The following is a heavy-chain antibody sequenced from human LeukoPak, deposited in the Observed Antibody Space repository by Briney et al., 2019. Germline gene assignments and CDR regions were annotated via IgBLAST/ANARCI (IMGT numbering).Heavy chain of an antibody. CDR1: GYSISSGYF. Sequence: SETLSLTCTVSGYSISSGYFWGWIRQPPGKGLEWIGTIYNSGSTYYNASLESRVTISVDTSKNQFSLKLSSVTAADTAVYYCARQSPAAMHYYYYYMDVWGKGTTVTISS. CDR2: IYNSGST. V-gene: IGHV4-38-2*02. CDR3: ARQSPAAMHYYYYYMDV. J-gene: IGHJ6*03. D-gene: IGHD2-2*01.